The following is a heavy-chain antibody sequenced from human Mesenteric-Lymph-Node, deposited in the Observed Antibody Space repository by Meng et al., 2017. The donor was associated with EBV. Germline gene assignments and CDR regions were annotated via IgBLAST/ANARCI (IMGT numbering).Heavy chain of an antibody. D-gene: IGHD3-10*01. CDR3: AREMGFTSYYGLDV. CDR1: TFTFRNYS. J-gene: IGHJ6*02. CDR2: ITWHGDSA. V-gene: IGHV3-20*04. Sequence: VESGGGPITSGGSLRFSCAGSTFTFRNYSMSWVRQAPGKGPEWVAGITWHGDSAGYADSVRRRFTVSRDNARNSLYLEMNSLRAEDTALYYCAREMGFTSYYGLDVWGQGTTVTVSS.